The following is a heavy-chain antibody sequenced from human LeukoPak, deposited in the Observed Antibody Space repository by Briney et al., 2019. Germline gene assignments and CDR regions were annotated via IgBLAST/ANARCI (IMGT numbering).Heavy chain of an antibody. V-gene: IGHV3-23*01. Sequence: GGSLRLSCAASGFTFSSYAMSWVRQAPGKGLEWVSAISGSGGSTYYADSVKGQFTISRDNSKSTVYLQMNSLRADDTAVYYCAKERQTGDYFTSDFWGQGTLVTVSS. D-gene: IGHD4-17*01. CDR2: ISGSGGST. CDR3: AKERQTGDYFTSDF. CDR1: GFTFSSYA. J-gene: IGHJ4*02.